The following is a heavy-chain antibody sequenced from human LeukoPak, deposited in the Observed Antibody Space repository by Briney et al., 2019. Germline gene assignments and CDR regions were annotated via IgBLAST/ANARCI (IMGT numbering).Heavy chain of an antibody. D-gene: IGHD3-3*01. CDR2: IYYSGST. Sequence: SETLSLTCTVSGGSISSSSYYWGWIRQPPGKGLEWIGSIYYSGSTYYNPSLKSRVTISVDTSKNQFSLKLSSVTAADTAVYYCARHLEGITIFGVVMFDPWGQGTLVTVSS. CDR3: ARHLEGITIFGVVMFDP. V-gene: IGHV4-39*01. J-gene: IGHJ5*02. CDR1: GGSISSSSYY.